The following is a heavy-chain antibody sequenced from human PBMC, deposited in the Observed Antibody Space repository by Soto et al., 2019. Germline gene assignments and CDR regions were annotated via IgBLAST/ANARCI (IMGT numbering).Heavy chain of an antibody. Sequence: EVQLVQSGAEVKKPGESLRISCKGSGYSFTNYWISWVRQMPGKGLEWMGRIDPSDSYTNYSPSFHGHVTISIDKSISSAYVQWSSLKASDTAIYYCAIRTPSNDYWGQGTLVTVSS. CDR3: AIRTPSNDY. D-gene: IGHD1-7*01. J-gene: IGHJ4*02. CDR1: GYSFTNYW. V-gene: IGHV5-10-1*03. CDR2: IDPSDSYT.